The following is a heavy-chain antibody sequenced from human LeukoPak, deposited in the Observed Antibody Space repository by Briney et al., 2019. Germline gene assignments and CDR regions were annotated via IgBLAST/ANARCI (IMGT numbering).Heavy chain of an antibody. CDR2: IRYDGSNK. V-gene: IGHV3-30*02. J-gene: IGHJ6*03. D-gene: IGHD5-12*01. CDR1: GFTFSSYG. CDR3: AKGGGYEAQYYYYYLDA. Sequence: GGSLRLSCAASGFTFSSYGMHWVRQAPGKGLEWVAFIRYDGSNKYYADSVKGRFTISRDNSKNTLYLQMKSLRAEDTAVYYCAKGGGYEAQYYYYYLDAWGKGTTVTISS.